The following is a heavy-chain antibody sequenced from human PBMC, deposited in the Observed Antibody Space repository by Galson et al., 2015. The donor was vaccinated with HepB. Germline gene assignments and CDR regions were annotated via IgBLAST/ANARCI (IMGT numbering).Heavy chain of an antibody. CDR3: VRESGDILRRPYYFDF. CDR1: GFTFSSYT. V-gene: IGHV3-33*01. CDR2: IRYDGSNK. J-gene: IGHJ4*02. D-gene: IGHD2-15*01. Sequence: LRLSCAASGFTFSSYTMHWVRQAPGKGLEWVAVIRYDGSNKYYGESVKGRFTISRDNSKNTVYLQMTSLRAEDTAVYYCVRESGDILRRPYYFDFWGQGALVTVSS.